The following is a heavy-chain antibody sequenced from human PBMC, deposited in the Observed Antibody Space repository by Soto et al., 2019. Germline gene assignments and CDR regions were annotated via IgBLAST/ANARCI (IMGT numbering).Heavy chain of an antibody. CDR2: IVVASGYS. CDR3: TEEVIVVAGDFDH. D-gene: IGHD6-19*01. CDR1: GFTFGSSA. J-gene: IGHJ4*02. V-gene: IGHV1-58*01. Sequence: LVQSGPDVKKPGTSVKVSCTTSGFTFGSSAVQWVRQVRGKRLEWIGWIVVASGYSNVAQKFQDRVSLTRDMSTNTAFKELSRLPYEDSAMYYCTEEVIVVAGDFDHWGQGTLVSVAS.